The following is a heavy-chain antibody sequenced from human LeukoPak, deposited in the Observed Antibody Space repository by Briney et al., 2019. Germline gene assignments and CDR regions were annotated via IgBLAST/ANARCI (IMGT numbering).Heavy chain of an antibody. Sequence: GGSLRLSCTASGFRFSDYEMNWVRQAPGEGLQYISYISSDSRTKYYADSVKGRFTISRDNAKNSLYLQMNSLRAEDTAVYYCARGRAGRGYSYVIYYYYYMDVWGKGTTVTVSS. J-gene: IGHJ6*03. CDR3: ARGRAGRGYSYVIYYYYYMDV. D-gene: IGHD5-18*01. V-gene: IGHV3-48*03. CDR2: ISSDSRTK. CDR1: GFRFSDYE.